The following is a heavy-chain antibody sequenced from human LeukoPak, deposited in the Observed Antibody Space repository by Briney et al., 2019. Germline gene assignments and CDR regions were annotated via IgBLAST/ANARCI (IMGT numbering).Heavy chain of an antibody. CDR2: ISGSGSST. J-gene: IGHJ4*02. CDR1: GFIFNNYA. Sequence: GGSLRLSCAGSGFIFNNYAMHWVRQPPGKGLEWVSGISGSGSSTYYADSVKGRFTLSRDCPKNTLYLQMNSLRAEDTVVYFCAKYSGSYYYPPNWDSWGQGTLVTVSS. CDR3: AKYSGSYYYPPNWDS. D-gene: IGHD1-26*01. V-gene: IGHV3-23*01.